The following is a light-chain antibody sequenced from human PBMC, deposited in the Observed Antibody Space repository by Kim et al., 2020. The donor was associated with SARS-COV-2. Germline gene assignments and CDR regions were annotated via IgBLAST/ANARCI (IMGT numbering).Light chain of an antibody. CDR1: SAHSSYA. Sequence: QPVLTQSPSASASLGASVKLTCTLSSAHSSYAIAWHQQQPEKGPRYLMKLNSDGSHSKGDGIPDRFSGSSSGAERYLTISSLRSEDEADYYCQTWGTGIGVFGGGTQLTVL. CDR2: LNSDGSH. CDR3: QTWGTGIGV. J-gene: IGLJ3*02. V-gene: IGLV4-69*01.